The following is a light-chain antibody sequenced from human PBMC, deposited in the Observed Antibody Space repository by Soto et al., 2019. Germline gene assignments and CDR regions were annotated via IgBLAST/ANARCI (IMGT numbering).Light chain of an antibody. CDR1: SSDVGGYNY. J-gene: IGLJ2*01. Sequence: QSALTQPASVSGSPGQSITISCTGTSSDVGGYNYVSWYQQHPGKAPKLIIYEVSIRPSGVSNRFSGSKSGNTASLTISGLQAEDEADYYCRSYASSSTLVFGGGTKLTVL. CDR2: EVS. V-gene: IGLV2-14*01. CDR3: RSYASSSTLV.